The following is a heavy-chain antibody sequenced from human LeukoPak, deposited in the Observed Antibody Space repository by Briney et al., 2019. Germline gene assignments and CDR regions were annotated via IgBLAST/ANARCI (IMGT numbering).Heavy chain of an antibody. CDR1: GFTFSSYG. CDR3: ARDAPGACLDY. V-gene: IGHV3-30*03. J-gene: IGHJ4*02. Sequence: GGSLRLSCAASGFTFSSYGMHWVRQAPGKGLEWVAVISYDGSNKYYADSVKGRFTISRDNSKNTLYLQMNSLRAEDTAVYYCARDAPGACLDYWGQGTLVTVSS. CDR2: ISYDGSNK. D-gene: IGHD3-10*01.